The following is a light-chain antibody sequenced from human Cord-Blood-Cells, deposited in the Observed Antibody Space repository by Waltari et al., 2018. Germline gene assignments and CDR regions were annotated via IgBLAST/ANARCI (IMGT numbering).Light chain of an antibody. CDR1: SSDGGGYNY. J-gene: IGLJ3*02. Sequence: QSALTQPASVSGSPGQSITISCTGTSSDGGGYNYVSWYQQHPGKAPKLMIYDVSNRPSGVSNRFSRSKSGNTASLTISGLQAEDEADYYCSSYTSSSTWVFGGGTKLTVL. CDR3: SSYTSSSTWV. CDR2: DVS. V-gene: IGLV2-14*01.